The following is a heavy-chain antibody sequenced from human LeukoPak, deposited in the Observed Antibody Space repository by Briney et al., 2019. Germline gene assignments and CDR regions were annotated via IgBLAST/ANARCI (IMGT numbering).Heavy chain of an antibody. CDR3: ARDLRYFDWRIDY. CDR2: IKQDGSEK. CDR1: GFTFSSYW. V-gene: IGHV3-7*01. D-gene: IGHD3-9*01. J-gene: IGHJ4*02. Sequence: GGSLRLSCAASGFTFSSYWMSWVRQAPGKGLEWVANIKQDGSEKYYVDSVKGRFTISRDNAKNSLYLQMNSLRAEDTAVYYCARDLRYFDWRIDYWGQGTLVTVSS.